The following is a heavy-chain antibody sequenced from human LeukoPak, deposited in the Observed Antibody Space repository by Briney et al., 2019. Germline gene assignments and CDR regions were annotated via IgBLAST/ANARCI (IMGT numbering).Heavy chain of an antibody. V-gene: IGHV1-2*06. CDR2: IHPSSGAT. CDR1: GYTFIDYH. J-gene: IGHJ1*01. CDR3: ARDLPFED. Sequence: GASVTVSCTASGYTFIDYHMHWVRQAPGQGLEWMGRIHPSSGATNYAQRFQGRLTLTTDTSINTAYMELSRLTSDDTAVYYCARDLPFEDWGQGTLVTVSS.